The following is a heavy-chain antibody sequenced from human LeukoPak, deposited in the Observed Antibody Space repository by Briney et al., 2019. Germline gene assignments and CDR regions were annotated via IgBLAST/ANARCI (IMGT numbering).Heavy chain of an antibody. CDR1: GGSISSYY. CDR3: ARSPVLYGSGSYYDYYYYGMDV. Sequence: PSETLSLTCTVSGGSISSYYWSWIRQPPGKGLEWIGYIYYSGSTNYNPSLKSRVTISVDTSKNQFSLKLSSVTAADTAVYYCARSPVLYGSGSYYDYYYYGMDVWGQGTTVTVSS. V-gene: IGHV4-59*01. CDR2: IYYSGST. D-gene: IGHD3-10*01. J-gene: IGHJ6*02.